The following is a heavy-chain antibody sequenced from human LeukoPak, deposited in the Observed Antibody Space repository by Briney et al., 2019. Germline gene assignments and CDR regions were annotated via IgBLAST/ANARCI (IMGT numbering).Heavy chain of an antibody. CDR1: GGSISSYY. Sequence: SETLSLTCTVSGGSISSYYWSWIRQPPGKGLEWIGYIYYSGSTNYNPSLKSRVTISVDTSKNQFSLKLSSVTAADTAVYYCARDDYGDYVSGMDVWGQGTTVTVSS. D-gene: IGHD4-17*01. CDR3: ARDDYGDYVSGMDV. CDR2: IYYSGST. J-gene: IGHJ6*02. V-gene: IGHV4-59*12.